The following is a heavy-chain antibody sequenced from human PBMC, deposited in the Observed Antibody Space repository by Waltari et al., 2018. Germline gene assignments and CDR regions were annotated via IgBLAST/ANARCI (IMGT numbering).Heavy chain of an antibody. CDR3: TRDSPSWI. CDR2: INSDGSAT. CDR1: GFAFSSFW. V-gene: IGHV3-74*01. J-gene: IGHJ3*02. Sequence: EGQLVESGGGLVQPGGYLKLSCAASGFAFSSFWMHWVRQVPGQGRVWWSRINSDGSATSYADSVRGRFTVSRDNAKNMVYLQMKSLRAEDTSIYYCTRDSPSWIWGQGTMVSVSS.